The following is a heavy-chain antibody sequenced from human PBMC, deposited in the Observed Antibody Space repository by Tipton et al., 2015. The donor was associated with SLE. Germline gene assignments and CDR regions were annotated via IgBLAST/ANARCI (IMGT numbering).Heavy chain of an antibody. CDR1: GYSFTTYW. V-gene: IGHV5-51*03. J-gene: IGHJ5*02. D-gene: IGHD3-9*01. CDR3: ARRPSGFTIPGSWFDP. Sequence: QLVQSGAEVKKPGESLKISCKGSGYSFTTYWIGWVRQMPGKGLEWMGNIYPGDSDTRYSPSFQGQVTISADKSISTAYLQWRSLKASDTAMYYCARRPSGFTIPGSWFDPWGQGTLVTVSS. CDR2: IYPGDSDT.